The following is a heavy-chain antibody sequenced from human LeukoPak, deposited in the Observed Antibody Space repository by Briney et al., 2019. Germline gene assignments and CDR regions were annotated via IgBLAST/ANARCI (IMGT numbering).Heavy chain of an antibody. Sequence: SETLSLTCTVSGGSISSGSYYWSWIRQPAGKGLDWIGRIYTSGSTNYNPSLKSRVTILVDTSKNQFSLKLSSVTAADTAVYYCARRNMVRGQPYDYWGQGTLVTVSS. J-gene: IGHJ4*02. D-gene: IGHD3-10*01. V-gene: IGHV4-61*02. CDR1: GGSISSGSYY. CDR2: IYTSGST. CDR3: ARRNMVRGQPYDY.